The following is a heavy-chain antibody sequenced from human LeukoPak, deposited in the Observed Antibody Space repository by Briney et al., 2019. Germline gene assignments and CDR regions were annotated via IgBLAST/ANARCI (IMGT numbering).Heavy chain of an antibody. CDR3: ARTDDSSGYSYYFVY. Sequence: ASVKVSCKASGYTFTSYAISWVRQAPGQGLEWMGWISAYNGNTNYAQKLQGRVTMTTDTSTSTAYMELRSLRSDDTAVYYCARTDDSSGYSYYFVYWGQGTLATVSS. D-gene: IGHD3-22*01. CDR1: GYTFTSYA. V-gene: IGHV1-18*01. J-gene: IGHJ4*02. CDR2: ISAYNGNT.